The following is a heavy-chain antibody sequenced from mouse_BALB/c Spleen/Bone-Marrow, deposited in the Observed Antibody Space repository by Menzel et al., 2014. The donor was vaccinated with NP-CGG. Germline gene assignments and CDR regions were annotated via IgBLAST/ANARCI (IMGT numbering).Heavy chain of an antibody. CDR2: INPSTGYT. J-gene: IGHJ4*01. CDR1: GYTFTRDW. CDR3: ARGDYYGKGGAMDY. D-gene: IGHD1-1*01. Sequence: QVQLKESGAELAKPGASGKMSCKASGYTFTRDWIHWVKTGPGQGLEWIGYINPSTGYTEYNQKFKDKATLTADKSSSTAYMQLSSLTSEDSAVYYCARGDYYGKGGAMDYWGQGTSVTVSS. V-gene: IGHV1-7*01.